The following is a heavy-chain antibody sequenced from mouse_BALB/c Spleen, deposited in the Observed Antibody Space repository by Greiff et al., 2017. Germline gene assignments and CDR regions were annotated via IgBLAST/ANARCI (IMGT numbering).Heavy chain of an antibody. V-gene: IGHV5-9-4*01. CDR2: ISSGGSYT. CDR1: GFTFSSYA. D-gene: IGHD2-4*01. Sequence: EVQVVESGGGLVKPGGSLKLSCAASGFTFSSYAMSWVRQSPEKRLEWVAEISSGGSYTYYPDTVTGRFTISRDNAKNTLYLEMSSLRSEDTAMYYCARGDDYDEFAYWGQGTLVTVSA. J-gene: IGHJ3*01. CDR3: ARGDDYDEFAY.